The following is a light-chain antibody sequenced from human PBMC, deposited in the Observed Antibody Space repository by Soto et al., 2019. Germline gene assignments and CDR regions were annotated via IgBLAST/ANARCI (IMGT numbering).Light chain of an antibody. CDR1: QSVSSN. CDR3: QQYNNWPRT. V-gene: IGKV3-15*01. Sequence: EILMTQSPATLSVSPGARATLSCRASQSVSSNLAWYQHRPGQAPRLLIYGASTGATGIPARFSGSGSGTEFTLTIGSLQSEDFAVYYCQQYNNWPRTFGQGTKVDIK. J-gene: IGKJ1*01. CDR2: GAS.